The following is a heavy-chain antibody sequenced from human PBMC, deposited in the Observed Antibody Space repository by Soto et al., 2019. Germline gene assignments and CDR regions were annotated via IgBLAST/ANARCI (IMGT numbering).Heavy chain of an antibody. CDR3: ERHTTSITMIELDY. CDR2: IDPSDSYT. CDR1: GYSFTSYW. V-gene: IGHV5-10-1*01. Sequence: PGESLKISCKGSGYSFTSYWISWVRQMPGKGLEWMGRIDPSDSYTNYSPSFQGHVTISADKSISTAYLQWSSLKASDTAMYYCERHTTSITMIELDYWGQGTLVTVSS. D-gene: IGHD3-22*01. J-gene: IGHJ4*02.